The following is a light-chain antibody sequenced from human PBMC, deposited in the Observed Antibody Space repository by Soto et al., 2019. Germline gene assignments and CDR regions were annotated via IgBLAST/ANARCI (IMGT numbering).Light chain of an antibody. Sequence: EIVMTQSPATLSVSPGERATLSCRASQSVSSNLAWYQQKPGQAPRLLIYGASTRATGLPARFSGSGSGTECTLTLGGLPSEDFAVYYCHQYNNWPTFGHGTKVEIK. J-gene: IGKJ1*01. CDR3: HQYNNWPT. V-gene: IGKV3-15*01. CDR1: QSVSSN. CDR2: GAS.